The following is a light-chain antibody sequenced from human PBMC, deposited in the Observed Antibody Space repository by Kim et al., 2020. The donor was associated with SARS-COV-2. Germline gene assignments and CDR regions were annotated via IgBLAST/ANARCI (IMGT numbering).Light chain of an antibody. CDR3: QQRSNWPLT. CDR2: DAS. J-gene: IGKJ4*01. CDR1: QSVRSY. V-gene: IGKV3-11*01. Sequence: SLSPGESATLSRRASQSVRSYLAWYQQKPGQAPRLLIYDASNRATGIPARFSGSGSGTDFTLTISSLEPEDFAVYYCQQRSNWPLTFGGGTKVEI.